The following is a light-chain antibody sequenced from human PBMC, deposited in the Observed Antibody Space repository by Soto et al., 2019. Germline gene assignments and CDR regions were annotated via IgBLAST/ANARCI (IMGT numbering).Light chain of an antibody. CDR3: QQYGSSPIT. CDR1: QTINNNY. Sequence: EIVLTQSPGPLSLSPGERATLSCRASQTINNNYIAWYQQKPGLAPRLLIYSASSRATGIPDRFSGSGSATDFTLTISKVEPGDFAVYYCQQYGSSPITFGQGTRLE. V-gene: IGKV3-20*01. CDR2: SAS. J-gene: IGKJ5*01.